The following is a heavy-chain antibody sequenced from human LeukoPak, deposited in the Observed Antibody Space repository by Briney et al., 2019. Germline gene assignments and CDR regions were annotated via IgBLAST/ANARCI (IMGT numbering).Heavy chain of an antibody. Sequence: SETLSLTCTVFGDSVSSGSYYWSWIRQPPGKGLEWIGYLCYRGSTNYNPSLKSRVTISVDTSQNQFSLKLSSVTAADTAIYYCARQGSSGWYFGYWGQGTLVTVSS. CDR1: GDSVSSGSYY. J-gene: IGHJ4*02. V-gene: IGHV4-61*01. CDR3: ARQGSSGWYFGY. CDR2: LCYRGST. D-gene: IGHD6-19*01.